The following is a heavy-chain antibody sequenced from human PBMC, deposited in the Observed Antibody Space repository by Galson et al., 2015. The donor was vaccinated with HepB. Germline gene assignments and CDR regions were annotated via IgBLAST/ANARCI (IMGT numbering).Heavy chain of an antibody. Sequence: SLRLSCAASGFTFSSYAMSWVRQAPGKGLEWVSAISGSSGSTYYADSVKGRFTISRDNSKNTLYLQMNSLRAEDTAVYYCAKDSSWYFNKEFDYWGQGTLVTVSS. J-gene: IGHJ4*02. D-gene: IGHD6-13*01. CDR3: AKDSSWYFNKEFDY. V-gene: IGHV3-23*01. CDR2: ISGSSGST. CDR1: GFTFSSYA.